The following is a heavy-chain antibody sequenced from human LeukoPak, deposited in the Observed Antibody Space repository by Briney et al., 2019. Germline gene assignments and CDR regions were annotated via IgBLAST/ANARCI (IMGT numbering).Heavy chain of an antibody. CDR2: IYYSGST. CDR3: AREGITMVRGVISWWFDP. CDR1: GGSISSYY. V-gene: IGHV4-59*01. Sequence: PSETLSLTCTVSGGSISSYYWSWIRQPPGKGLEWIGYIYYSGSTNYNPSLKSRVTISVDTSKNQFSLKLSSVTAADTAVYYCAREGITMVRGVISWWFDPWGQGTLVTVSS. J-gene: IGHJ5*02. D-gene: IGHD3-10*01.